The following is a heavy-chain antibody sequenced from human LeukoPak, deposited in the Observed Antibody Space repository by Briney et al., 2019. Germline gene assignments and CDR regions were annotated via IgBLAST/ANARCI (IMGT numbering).Heavy chain of an antibody. Sequence: ASVKVSCKASGYTFTSYYMHWVRQAPGQGLEWMGIINPSGGSTSYAQKFQGRVTMTRDTSTSTVYMELSSLRSEDTAVYYCARAYHYGYSSGWYAVDYWGQGTLVTVSS. V-gene: IGHV1-46*01. CDR1: GYTFTSYY. CDR2: INPSGGST. J-gene: IGHJ4*02. D-gene: IGHD6-19*01. CDR3: ARAYHYGYSSGWYAVDY.